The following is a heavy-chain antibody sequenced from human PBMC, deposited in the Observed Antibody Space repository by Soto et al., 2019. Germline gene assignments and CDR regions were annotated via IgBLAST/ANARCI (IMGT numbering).Heavy chain of an antibody. D-gene: IGHD4-17*01. J-gene: IGHJ4*02. Sequence: PGGSLRLSCAASGFTFNNYGMHWVRQAPGKGLEWVAVTSYDGSNKYYADSVKGRFTISRDNFKNTLYLQVNSLRAEDTAVYYCAKDRGSGDYGGSAFDFWGQGTLVTVSS. V-gene: IGHV3-30*18. CDR3: AKDRGSGDYGGSAFDF. CDR2: TSYDGSNK. CDR1: GFTFNNYG.